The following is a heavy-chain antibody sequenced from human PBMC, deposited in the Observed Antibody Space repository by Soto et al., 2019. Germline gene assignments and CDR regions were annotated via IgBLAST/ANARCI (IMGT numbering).Heavy chain of an antibody. D-gene: IGHD1-26*01. CDR2: INQDGSEK. CDR3: SGGVGDAF. V-gene: IGHV3-7*04. CDR1: ESTVSRDW. J-gene: IGHJ4*02. Sequence: EVHLVESGGGLVQTGGSLRLSCAIFESTVSRDWMNWVRQAPGKGLEWVAHINQDGSEKYYVDSVKGRFTISRDNAKKSPYLQMNRLRPAATALYYCSGGVGDAFWGQGTLVTVSS.